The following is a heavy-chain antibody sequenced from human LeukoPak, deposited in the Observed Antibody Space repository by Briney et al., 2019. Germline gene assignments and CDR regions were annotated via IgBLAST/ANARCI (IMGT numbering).Heavy chain of an antibody. V-gene: IGHV3-23*01. CDR3: AKLAYDSSGSTY. J-gene: IGHJ4*02. CDR1: GFTFTTSG. D-gene: IGHD3-22*01. Sequence: GGSLRLSCAVSGFTFTTSGMSWVRQAPGKGLEWVSAISGSGYTYYADSVKGRFTISRDNSKNTLYLQMNGPRGEDTAVYYCAKLAYDSSGSTYRGQGTLVTVSS. CDR2: ISGSGYT.